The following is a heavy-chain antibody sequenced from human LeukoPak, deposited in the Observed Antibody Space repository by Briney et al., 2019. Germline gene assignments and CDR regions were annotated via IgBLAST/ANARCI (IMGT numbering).Heavy chain of an antibody. CDR1: GGSFSGYY. D-gene: IGHD3-22*01. Sequence: KSSETLSLTCAVYGGSFSGYYWSWIRQPPGKGLEWIGEINHSGSTNYNPSLKGRVTISVDTSKNQFSLKLSSVTAADTAVYYCARGPGYYYDGSGYYRNKYFQHWGQGTLVTVSS. CDR2: INHSGST. CDR3: ARGPGYYYDGSGYYRNKYFQH. J-gene: IGHJ1*01. V-gene: IGHV4-34*01.